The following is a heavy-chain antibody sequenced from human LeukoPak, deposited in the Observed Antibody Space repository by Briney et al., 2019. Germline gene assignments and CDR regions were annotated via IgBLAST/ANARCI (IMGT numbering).Heavy chain of an antibody. CDR2: ISSSSSYI. Sequence: GGSLRLSCAASGFTFSSYSMNWVRQAPGKGLEWASSISSSSSYIYYADSVKGRFTISRDNAKNSLYLQMNSLGAEDTAVYYCARDVSSTGIAVDHFDYWGQGTLVTVSS. CDR3: ARDVSSTGIAVDHFDY. J-gene: IGHJ4*02. D-gene: IGHD6-19*01. V-gene: IGHV3-21*01. CDR1: GFTFSSYS.